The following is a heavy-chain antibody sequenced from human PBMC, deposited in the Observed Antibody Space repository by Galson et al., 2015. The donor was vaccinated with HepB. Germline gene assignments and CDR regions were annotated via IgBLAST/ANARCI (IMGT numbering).Heavy chain of an antibody. Sequence: SLRLSCAASGFTFSTYAMYWVRQAPGKGLEWVAVISYDGSNKYYADSVKGRFTISRDNSKNTMYVQMNTLRLEDTAIYYCARGGLRAVAGTKADYWGQGTLVTVSS. D-gene: IGHD6-19*01. CDR1: GFTFSTYA. CDR2: ISYDGSNK. V-gene: IGHV3-30-3*01. CDR3: ARGGLRAVAGTKADY. J-gene: IGHJ4*02.